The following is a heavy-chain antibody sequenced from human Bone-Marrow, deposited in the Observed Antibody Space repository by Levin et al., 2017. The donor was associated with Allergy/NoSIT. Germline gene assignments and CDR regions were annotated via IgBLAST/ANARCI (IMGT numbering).Heavy chain of an antibody. Sequence: PSETLSLTCTVSGDSISSGGYYWSWIRQHPGKGLEWIGYIYHSGSTYYNPSLKGRVTISVDTSKNEFSLKLSSVTAADTDVFYCARGEYSYGSGSYYLDYWGQGTLVTVSS. J-gene: IGHJ4*02. CDR1: GDSISSGGYY. CDR2: IYHSGST. CDR3: ARGEYSYGSGSYYLDY. V-gene: IGHV4-31*03. D-gene: IGHD3-10*01.